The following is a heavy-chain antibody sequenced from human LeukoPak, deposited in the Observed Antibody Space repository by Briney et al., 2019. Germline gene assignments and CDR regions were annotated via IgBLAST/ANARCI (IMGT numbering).Heavy chain of an antibody. CDR2: ISNSGGTI. J-gene: IGHJ4*02. CDR3: AKGKGTGSYYYFDY. V-gene: IGHV3-23*01. CDR1: GFTFSNYA. Sequence: GGSLRLSCAASGFTFSNYAMSWVRQAPGKGLEWVSAISNSGGTIHYADSVKGRFTISRDNSKNTLYLQMNSLTAEDTAVYHCAKGKGTGSYYYFDYWGQGTLVIVSS. D-gene: IGHD1-26*01.